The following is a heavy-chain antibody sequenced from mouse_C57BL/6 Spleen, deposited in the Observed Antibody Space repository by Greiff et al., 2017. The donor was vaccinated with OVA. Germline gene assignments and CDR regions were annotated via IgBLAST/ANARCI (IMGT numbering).Heavy chain of an antibody. CDR3: ARDYYDYDDYYAMDY. Sequence: EVQLQESGPGLVKPSQSLSLTCSVTGYSITSGYYWHWIRQFPGNKLEWMGYISYDGSNNYNPSLKNRISITRDTSKNQFFLKLNSVTTEDTATYYCARDYYDYDDYYAMDYWGQGTSVTVSS. CDR2: ISYDGSN. J-gene: IGHJ4*01. V-gene: IGHV3-6*01. CDR1: GYSITSGYY. D-gene: IGHD2-4*01.